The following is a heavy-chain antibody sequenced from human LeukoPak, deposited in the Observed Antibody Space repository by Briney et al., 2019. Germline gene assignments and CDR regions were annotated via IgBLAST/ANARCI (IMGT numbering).Heavy chain of an antibody. D-gene: IGHD2-15*01. CDR1: GGTFSGYA. J-gene: IGHJ4*02. V-gene: IGHV1-69*01. CDR2: IIPIFGTA. Sequence: SVKVSCKASGGTFSGYAISWVRQAPGQGLEWMGGIIPIFGTANYAQKFQGRVTITADESTSTAYMELSSLRSEDTAVYYCASGYCSGGSCYRVEPDYWGQGTLVTVSS. CDR3: ASGYCSGGSCYRVEPDY.